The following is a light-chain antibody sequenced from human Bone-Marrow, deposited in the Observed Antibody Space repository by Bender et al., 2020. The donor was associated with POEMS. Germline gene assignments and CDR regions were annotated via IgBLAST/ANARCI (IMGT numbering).Light chain of an antibody. CDR3: VAWDASLNGWV. CDR2: TNN. Sequence: QSVLTQPPSVSGTPGQRVTISCSGSGSNIGGYPVNWYQQLPGTAPRLLIYTNNERPSGVPDRFSGSKSGTSDSLAITGLQSDDEAIYFCVAWDASLNGWVFGGGTKLTVL. CDR1: GSNIGGYP. J-gene: IGLJ3*02. V-gene: IGLV1-44*01.